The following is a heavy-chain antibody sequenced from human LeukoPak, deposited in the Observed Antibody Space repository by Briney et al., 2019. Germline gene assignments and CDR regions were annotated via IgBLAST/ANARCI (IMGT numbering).Heavy chain of an antibody. CDR2: INPNTVST. J-gene: IGHJ4*02. D-gene: IGHD2-15*01. CDR3: ARGTQDLIDY. Sequence: ASVKVSCKASGYTFTDYYIHWVRQAPGQGLEWVGWINPNTVSTNYAQNLQGRVTMTRDTSINTAYMELSRLRSDDTAMYYCARGTQDLIDYWGQGTLVTVSS. CDR1: GYTFTDYY. V-gene: IGHV1-2*02.